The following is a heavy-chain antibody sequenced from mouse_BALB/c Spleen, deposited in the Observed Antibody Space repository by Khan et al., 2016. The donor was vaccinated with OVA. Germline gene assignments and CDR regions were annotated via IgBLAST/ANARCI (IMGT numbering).Heavy chain of an antibody. V-gene: IGHV1-18*01. CDR3: ARGAYYRYDGYFDV. CDR1: GFTFTEYT. J-gene: IGHJ1*01. D-gene: IGHD2-14*01. Sequence: VQLQQSGPELVKPGASVKISCKTSGFTFTEYTMHWVKQSHGKSLEWIGGIIPNSGGTNYNQKVKGKATLTVDKSSSTAYMQLRRLTSEDSAVYYCARGAYYRYDGYFDVWGAGTTVTVSS. CDR2: IIPNSGGT.